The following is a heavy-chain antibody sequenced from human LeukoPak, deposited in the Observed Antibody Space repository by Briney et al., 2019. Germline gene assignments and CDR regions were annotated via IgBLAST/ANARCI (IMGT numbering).Heavy chain of an antibody. CDR1: GFTFSSYG. J-gene: IGHJ3*02. Sequence: PGGSLRLSCAASGFTFSSYGMHWVRQAPGKGLEWVSAISGSGGSTYYADSVKGRFTISRDNSKNTLYLQMNSLRAEDTAVYYCAEHYYDSSGLDAFDIWGQGTMVTVSS. V-gene: IGHV3-23*01. CDR2: ISGSGGST. CDR3: AEHYYDSSGLDAFDI. D-gene: IGHD3-22*01.